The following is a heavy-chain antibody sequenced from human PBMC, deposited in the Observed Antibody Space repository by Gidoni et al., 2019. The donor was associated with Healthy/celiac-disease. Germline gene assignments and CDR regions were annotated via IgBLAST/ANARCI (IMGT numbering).Heavy chain of an antibody. D-gene: IGHD3-22*01. J-gene: IGHJ2*01. CDR3: AKDWAHRYYDSSGYYGPSWYFDL. Sequence: GDSVKGRFTISRDNSKNTLYLQMNSLRAEDTAVYYCAKDWAHRYYDSSGYYGPSWYFDLWGRGTLVTVSS. V-gene: IGHV3-23*02.